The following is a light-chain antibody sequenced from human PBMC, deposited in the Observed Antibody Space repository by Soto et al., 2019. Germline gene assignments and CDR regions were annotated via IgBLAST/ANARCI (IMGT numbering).Light chain of an antibody. V-gene: IGKV2-28*01. Sequence: DIVLTQSPLSLPVTPGEPASISCRSSQNLLHSNGYNYLNWYLQKPGQSPQLLIYLGSNRASGVPDRFSGSGSGTDFTLTINRVEAEDVGLYFCAQGLATPFTFGGGTKVDI. CDR3: AQGLATPFT. CDR2: LGS. CDR1: QNLLHSNGYNY. J-gene: IGKJ4*01.